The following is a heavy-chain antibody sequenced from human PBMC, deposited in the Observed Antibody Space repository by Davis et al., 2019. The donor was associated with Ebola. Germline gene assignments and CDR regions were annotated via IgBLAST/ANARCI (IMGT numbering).Heavy chain of an antibody. CDR1: GGAFSGYY. CDR2: INHDGRT. CDR3: ARGGVRPLLTY. V-gene: IGHV4-34*01. Sequence: SEPLSLTCAAYGGAFSGYYWSWIRQPPGKGLEWIGEINHDGRTNYIPSLKSRVTMSVDMSRNQFSLNGSSVTAADTAVFSCARGGVRPLLTYWGQGILVTVSS. D-gene: IGHD2-21*02. J-gene: IGHJ4*02.